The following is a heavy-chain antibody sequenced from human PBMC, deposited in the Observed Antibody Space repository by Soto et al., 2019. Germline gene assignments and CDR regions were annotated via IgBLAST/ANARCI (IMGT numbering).Heavy chain of an antibody. J-gene: IGHJ6*03. Sequence: PGESLKISCKASGYSFTSNWIAWVRQIPWKGLEWMGIINPGDSDTRYSPSFQGLVTFSVDKSISTAYLQWRSLRASDTAMYYCARSTAPRRNIYYYFYYMDVWGTGTTVTVSS. CDR3: ARSTAPRRNIYYYFYYMDV. CDR1: GYSFTSNW. CDR2: INPGDSDT. V-gene: IGHV5-51*01.